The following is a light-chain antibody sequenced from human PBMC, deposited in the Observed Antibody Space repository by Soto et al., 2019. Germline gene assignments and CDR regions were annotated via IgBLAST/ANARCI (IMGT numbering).Light chain of an antibody. Sequence: EIVMTQSPATLSVSPGERATLSCRASQSVSSNLAWYQKKPGQAPRLLIYGASTRATGIPARFSGSGSGTEFTLTISSLLSEDFAVYYCQQYNNWRYTFGQGTKLEIK. CDR3: QQYNNWRYT. J-gene: IGKJ2*01. V-gene: IGKV3D-15*01. CDR1: QSVSSN. CDR2: GAS.